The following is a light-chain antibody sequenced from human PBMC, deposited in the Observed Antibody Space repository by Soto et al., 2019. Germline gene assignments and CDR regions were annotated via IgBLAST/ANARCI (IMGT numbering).Light chain of an antibody. V-gene: IGKV3-20*01. CDR2: GAS. J-gene: IGKJ4*01. CDR3: QQYGSSPLLT. CDR1: QSVSSSY. Sequence: EIVLTQSPGTLALSPGERATLSCRASQSVSSSYLAWYQQKPGQAPRLLIYGASSRATGIPDRFSGSGSGTDFTLTISRLEPEDLAVYYCQQYGSSPLLTFGGGTTVEI.